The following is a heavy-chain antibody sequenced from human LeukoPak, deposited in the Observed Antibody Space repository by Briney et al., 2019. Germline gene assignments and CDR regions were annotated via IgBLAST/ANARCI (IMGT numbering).Heavy chain of an antibody. V-gene: IGHV3-48*04. J-gene: IGHJ5*02. CDR1: GFTFSSYS. D-gene: IGHD2/OR15-2a*01. CDR2: ISSSSSTI. CDR3: ASSIGPNWFDP. Sequence: GGSLRLSCAASGFTFSSYSMNWVRQAPGKGLEWVSYISSSSSTIYYADSVKGRFTISRDNAKNTLYLQMNSLRAEDTAVYYCASSIGPNWFDPWGQGTLVTVSS.